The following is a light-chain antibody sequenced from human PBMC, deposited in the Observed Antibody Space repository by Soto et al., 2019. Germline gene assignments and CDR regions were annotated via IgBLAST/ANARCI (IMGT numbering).Light chain of an antibody. CDR3: SSYTSSSTYV. CDR2: DVS. V-gene: IGLV2-14*01. J-gene: IGLJ1*01. CDR1: SSDVGGYNY. Sequence: QSALPQPASVSGSPGQSITIPCTGTSSDVGGYNYVSWYQQHPGKAPKLMIYDVSNRPSGVSNRFSGSKSGNTASLTISGLQAEDEADYYCSSYTSSSTYVFGTGTRSPS.